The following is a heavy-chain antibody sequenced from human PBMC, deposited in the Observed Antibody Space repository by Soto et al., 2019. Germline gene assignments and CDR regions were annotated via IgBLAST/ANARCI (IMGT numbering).Heavy chain of an antibody. CDR2: IIPIFGTA. J-gene: IGHJ4*02. CDR3: AREPGDPALPPLDY. CDR1: GGTFSSYA. Sequence: QVQLVQSGAEVKKPGSSVKVSCKASGGTFSSYAISWVRQAPGQGLEWMGGIIPIFGTANYAQKFQGRVTINTDEHTNTAYMELSSLRSEDTAVYYCAREPGDPALPPLDYWGQGTLVTVSS. D-gene: IGHD5-18*01. V-gene: IGHV1-69*05.